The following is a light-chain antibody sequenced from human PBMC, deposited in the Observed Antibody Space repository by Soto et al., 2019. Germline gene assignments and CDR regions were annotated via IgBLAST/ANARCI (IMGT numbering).Light chain of an antibody. Sequence: QSVLTQPASVSGSPGQSITISCTGTTSDVGGYKYVSWYQQHPDKAPKLMIYVVSNRPSGVSNRFSGSKSANTASLTISGLQAEDEAVYYCGSYTSSDTPDVFGTGTKLTVL. CDR1: TSDVGGYKY. J-gene: IGLJ1*01. V-gene: IGLV2-14*01. CDR2: VVS. CDR3: GSYTSSDTPDV.